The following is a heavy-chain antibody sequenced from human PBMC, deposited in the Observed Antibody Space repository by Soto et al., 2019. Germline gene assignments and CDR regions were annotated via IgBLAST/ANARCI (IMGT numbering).Heavy chain of an antibody. V-gene: IGHV4-30-4*01. CDR2: IYYSGTT. Sequence: SQTMSLSSAVFWVSVTDGDYYRSWMRQSPGKALEWIGNIYYSGTTSYNPSLNSRLSISIDTSRNRFSLQVTSGTAADTAIYYYARPRRGGYWFDPSGQGTLVTVSS. CDR1: WVSVTDGDYY. CDR3: ARPRRGGYWFDP. D-gene: IGHD3-10*01. J-gene: IGHJ5*02.